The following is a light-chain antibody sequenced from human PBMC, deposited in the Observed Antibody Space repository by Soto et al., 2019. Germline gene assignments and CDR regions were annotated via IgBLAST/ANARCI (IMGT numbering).Light chain of an antibody. CDR2: DAS. CDR1: QSVSSY. V-gene: IGKV3-11*01. Sequence: EIVLTQSPATLSLSPGERATLYCRASQSVSSYLAWYQQKPGQAPRLLIYDASNRATGIPARFSGSGSGTDFTLTISSLEPADFAVYYCQQRSNWAYTFGQGTKLEIK. J-gene: IGKJ2*01. CDR3: QQRSNWAYT.